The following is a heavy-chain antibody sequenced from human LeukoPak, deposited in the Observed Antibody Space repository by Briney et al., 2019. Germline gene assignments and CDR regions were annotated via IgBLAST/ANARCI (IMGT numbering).Heavy chain of an antibody. J-gene: IGHJ4*02. CDR3: VKDRIWGEDYFDY. D-gene: IGHD3-16*01. Sequence: PGGSLRLSCAASGFTFSSYGMHWVRQAPGKGLEWVAVISYDGSNKYYADSVKGRFTISRDNSKNTLYLQMNSLRAEGTAVYYCVKDRIWGEDYFDYWGQGTLVTVSS. CDR2: ISYDGSNK. V-gene: IGHV3-30*05. CDR1: GFTFSSYG.